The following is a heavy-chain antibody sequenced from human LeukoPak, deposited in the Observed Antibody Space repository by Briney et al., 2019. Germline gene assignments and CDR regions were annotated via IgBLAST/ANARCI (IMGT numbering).Heavy chain of an antibody. CDR3: ARRQISLLEWFPLDY. Sequence: ASVKVSCKASGYTFTRYDINWVRQATGQGLEWMGWINTKSGMTGHAQKFQGRITITKDTSISTVYMELSSLRSEDTAVYYCARRQISLLEWFPLDYWGQGTLVTVSS. J-gene: IGHJ4*02. V-gene: IGHV1-8*03. CDR1: GYTFTRYD. D-gene: IGHD3-3*01. CDR2: INTKSGMT.